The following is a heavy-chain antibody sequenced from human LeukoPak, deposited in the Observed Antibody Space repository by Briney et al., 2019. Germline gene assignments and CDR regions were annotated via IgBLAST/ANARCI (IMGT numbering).Heavy chain of an antibody. CDR1: GGSISSYF. J-gene: IGHJ3*02. CDR3: ARAYYYGSGTFDI. Sequence: KSSETLSLTCTVSGGSISSYFWTWIRQPPGKGLEWIGYIYYSGSSNYSPSLKSRVTMSVDSSKNQFSLKLTSMTPADTAVYYCARAYYYGSGTFDIWGQGTMVTVSS. CDR2: IYYSGSS. D-gene: IGHD3-10*01. V-gene: IGHV4-59*01.